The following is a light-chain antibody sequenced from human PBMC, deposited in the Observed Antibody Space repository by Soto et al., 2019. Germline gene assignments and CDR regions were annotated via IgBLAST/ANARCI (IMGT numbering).Light chain of an antibody. Sequence: EIVLTQSPGTLSLSPGERATLSCRASQSVSSSYLAWYQQKPGQAPRLLIYGASSRATGIPDRFSGSGSGTDFTLPISSLEPEDSAVYYCQQYGSSPPWTFGQGTKVEIK. CDR1: QSVSSSY. J-gene: IGKJ1*01. V-gene: IGKV3-20*01. CDR3: QQYGSSPPWT. CDR2: GAS.